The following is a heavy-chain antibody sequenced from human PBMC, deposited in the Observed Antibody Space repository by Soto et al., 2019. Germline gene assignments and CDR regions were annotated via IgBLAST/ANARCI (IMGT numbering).Heavy chain of an antibody. V-gene: IGHV4-34*01. CDR2: INHSGST. Sequence: SETLSLTSAVYGGNFIGYYWSWIRQPPGKGLEWIGEINHSGSTNYNPSLKSRVTISVDTSKNQFSLKLSPVTAADTAVYYCARGVMVRGVIILGNPYYYYGMDVWGQGTTVTVSS. D-gene: IGHD3-10*01. J-gene: IGHJ6*02. CDR3: ARGVMVRGVIILGNPYYYYGMDV. CDR1: GGNFIGYY.